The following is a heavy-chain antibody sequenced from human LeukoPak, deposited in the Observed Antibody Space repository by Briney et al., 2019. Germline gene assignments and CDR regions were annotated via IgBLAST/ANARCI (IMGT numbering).Heavy chain of an antibody. J-gene: IGHJ4*02. CDR2: IYHSGST. D-gene: IGHD3-22*01. V-gene: IGHV4-59*01. Sequence: SETLSLTCTVSGGSISSYYWSWIRQPPGKGMEWIGYIYHSGSTNYNPSLKSRVTISVDTSKNQFSLKLSSVTAADTAVYYCARGSVVVTPSFDYWGQGTLVTVSS. CDR1: GGSISSYY. CDR3: ARGSVVVTPSFDY.